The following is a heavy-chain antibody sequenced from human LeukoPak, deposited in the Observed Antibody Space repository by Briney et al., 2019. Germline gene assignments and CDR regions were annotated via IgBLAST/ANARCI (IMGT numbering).Heavy chain of an antibody. J-gene: IGHJ4*02. D-gene: IGHD1-26*01. V-gene: IGHV3-23*01. CDR3: AKAGRGAPDFDYFDC. Sequence: PGGSLRLSCAASGFTFSSYAMSWVRQAPGKGLEWVTAISDNGNSTDYADSVKGRFTISRDNSNNTLYLQMYGLRAEDTAVYFCAKAGRGAPDFDYFDCWGQGTLLTVSS. CDR2: ISDNGNST. CDR1: GFTFSSYA.